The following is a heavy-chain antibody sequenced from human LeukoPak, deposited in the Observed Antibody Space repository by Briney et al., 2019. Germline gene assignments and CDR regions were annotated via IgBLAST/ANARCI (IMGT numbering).Heavy chain of an antibody. CDR1: GYTFTSNY. J-gene: IGHJ3*02. CDR2: INPSAGST. V-gene: IGHV1-46*01. D-gene: IGHD6-25*01. CDR3: ARGRNHGFDI. Sequence: ASVKVSCKASGYTFTSNYMHWVRQAPGQGLEWMGIINPSAGSTTYAQKFQGRVTMTRDTSTSTVYMELSSLRSEDTAVYWCARGRNHGFDIWGQGTMVIVSS.